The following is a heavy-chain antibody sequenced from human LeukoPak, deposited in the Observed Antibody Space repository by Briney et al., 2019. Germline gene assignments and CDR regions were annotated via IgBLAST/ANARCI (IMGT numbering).Heavy chain of an antibody. Sequence: SETLSLTCTVSGGSISSHYWSWIRQPPGKGLEWIGYIYYSGSTNYNPSLKSRVTISVDTSKNQFSLKLSSVTAADTAMYYCARDQKCDYWGQGTLVTVSS. CDR1: GGSISSHY. V-gene: IGHV4-59*11. CDR2: IYYSGST. CDR3: ARDQKCDY. J-gene: IGHJ4*02.